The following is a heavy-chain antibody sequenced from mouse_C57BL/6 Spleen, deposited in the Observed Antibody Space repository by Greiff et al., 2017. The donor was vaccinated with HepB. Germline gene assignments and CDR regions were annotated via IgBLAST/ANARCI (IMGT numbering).Heavy chain of an antibody. J-gene: IGHJ2*01. V-gene: IGHV1-9*01. Sequence: QVQLKQSGAELMKPGASVKLSCKATGYTFTGYWIEWVKQRPGHGLEWIGEIFPGSGSTNYNAKFKGKATFTADTSSNTAYLQLSSLTTEDSAIYYCARRGGGRYFDYWGQGTTLTVSS. CDR3: ARRGGGRYFDY. CDR1: GYTFTGYW. CDR2: IFPGSGST.